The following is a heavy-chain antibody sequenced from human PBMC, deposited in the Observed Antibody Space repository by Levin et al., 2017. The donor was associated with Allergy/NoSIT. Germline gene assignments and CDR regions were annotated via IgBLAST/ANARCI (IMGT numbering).Heavy chain of an antibody. Sequence: GGSLRLSCAASGFTFSSYWMSWVRQAPGKGLEWVANIKQDGSEKYYVDSVKGRFTISRDNAKNSLYLQMNSLRAEDTAVYYCARDGSSGSGRRGGFDPWGQGTMVTVSS. V-gene: IGHV3-7*01. CDR3: ARDGSSGSGRRGGFDP. CDR2: IKQDGSEK. J-gene: IGHJ5*02. CDR1: GFTFSSYW. D-gene: IGHD3-22*01.